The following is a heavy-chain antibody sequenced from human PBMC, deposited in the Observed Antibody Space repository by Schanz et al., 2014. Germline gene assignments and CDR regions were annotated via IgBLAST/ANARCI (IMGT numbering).Heavy chain of an antibody. J-gene: IGHJ4*02. D-gene: IGHD2-2*01. V-gene: IGHV3-23*01. CDR2: ISGGGGTT. CDR1: GFSFSSYA. Sequence: EVQLLESGGGLVEPGGSLRLSCAASGFSFSSYAMGWVRQARGKGLEWVSAISGGGGTTYYTDSVKGRFTIARDNSKNTVYLQMNSLRPGDTAVYYCARESSNDIVLVPGAVFDHWGQGILVTVSS. CDR3: ARESSNDIVLVPGAVFDH.